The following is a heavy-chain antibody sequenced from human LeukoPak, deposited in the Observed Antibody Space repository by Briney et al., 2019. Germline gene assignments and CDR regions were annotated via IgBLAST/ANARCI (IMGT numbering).Heavy chain of an antibody. Sequence: GGSLRLSCAASGFAFGSYAMSWVRQAPGKGLEWVSAISGSGGSTNYADSVKGRFTSSRDNTKNTLYLQMNSLRPEDTAVYHCVVRGGFPFDNWGQGTLVTVSS. CDR2: ISGSGGST. J-gene: IGHJ4*02. CDR3: VVRGGFPFDN. V-gene: IGHV3-23*01. D-gene: IGHD3-16*01. CDR1: GFAFGSYA.